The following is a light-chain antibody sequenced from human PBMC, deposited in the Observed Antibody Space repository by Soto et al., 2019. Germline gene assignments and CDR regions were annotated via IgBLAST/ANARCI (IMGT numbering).Light chain of an antibody. CDR2: AAS. V-gene: IGKV1-39*01. J-gene: IGKJ2*01. CDR1: QSIAYY. CDR3: QQSSNSPMYT. Sequence: DIQMTQSPSSLSASVGDRVTITCRASQSIAYYVNWFQQKPGKAPKLLIYAASSLQSGAPSRFSGSGSGTDFTLTISSLQPEDFATYYCQQSSNSPMYTFGQGT.